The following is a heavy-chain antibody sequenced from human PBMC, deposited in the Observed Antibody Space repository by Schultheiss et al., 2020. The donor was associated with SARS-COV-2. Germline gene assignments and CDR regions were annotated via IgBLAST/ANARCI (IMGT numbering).Heavy chain of an antibody. CDR2: IDPSDSYT. CDR3: ARQVGSSYYDFWSIDY. V-gene: IGHV5-10-1*01. CDR1: GYSFTSYW. D-gene: IGHD3-3*01. Sequence: GESLKISCKGSGYSFTSYWISWVRQMPGKGLEWMGRIDPSDSYTNYSPSFQGHVTISADKSISTAYLQWSSLKASDTAMYYCARQVGSSYYDFWSIDYWGQGTLVTVSS. J-gene: IGHJ4*02.